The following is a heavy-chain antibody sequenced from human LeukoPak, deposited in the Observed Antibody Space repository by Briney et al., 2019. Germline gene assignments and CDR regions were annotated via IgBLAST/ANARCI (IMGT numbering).Heavy chain of an antibody. J-gene: IGHJ4*02. CDR1: GFTFSSYA. CDR3: TTWNAAHGGY. V-gene: IGHV3-23*01. D-gene: IGHD1-1*01. Sequence: GGSLRLSCAASGFTFSSYAMSWVRQAPGKGLEWVSAISGSGGSTYYVDSVKGRFTISRDNSKNTLYLQMNSLKTEDTAVYYCTTWNAAHGGYWGQGTLVTVSS. CDR2: ISGSGGST.